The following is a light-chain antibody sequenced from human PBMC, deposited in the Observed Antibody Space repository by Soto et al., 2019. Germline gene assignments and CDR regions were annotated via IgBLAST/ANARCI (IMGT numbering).Light chain of an antibody. CDR3: QKYNSAPHT. J-gene: IGKJ2*01. CDR1: QGISND. Sequence: DIQMTQSPSSLSASVGDRVTITCRASQGISNDLAWYQQKPGKVPKLLIYAASTLHSGVPSRFSGRGSETDFTLTISSLQPEDVETYYRQKYNSAPHTFGQGTKLEIK. V-gene: IGKV1-27*01. CDR2: AAS.